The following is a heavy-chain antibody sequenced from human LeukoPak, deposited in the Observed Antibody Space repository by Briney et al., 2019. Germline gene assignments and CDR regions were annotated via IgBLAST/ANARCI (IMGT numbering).Heavy chain of an antibody. Sequence: SETLSLTCTVSGGSISYYFWSWSRQSPGKTLEWIGNSHYSGSNTYNPSLGSRLSMSVDTSKNQFSPTLRSATAADTAVYYCVRQKAVNADLEYWGQGTLVTVAS. CDR1: GGSISYYF. CDR3: VRQKAVNADLEY. CDR2: SHYSGSN. D-gene: IGHD6-19*01. V-gene: IGHV4-59*08. J-gene: IGHJ4*02.